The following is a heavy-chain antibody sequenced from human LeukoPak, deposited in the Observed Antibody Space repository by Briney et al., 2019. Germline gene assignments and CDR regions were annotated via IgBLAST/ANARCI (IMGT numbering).Heavy chain of an antibody. CDR3: AKAYCGGDCWPDY. D-gene: IGHD2-21*02. Sequence: GGSLRLSCAASGFTFSSCAMRWVRQAPGKGLEWVSGISGSGGSTHYADSVKGRFTISRDNSMNTLNLQMNSLRAEDTAVYYCAKAYCGGDCWPDYWGQGILVTVSS. CDR1: GFTFSSCA. J-gene: IGHJ4*02. CDR2: ISGSGGST. V-gene: IGHV3-23*01.